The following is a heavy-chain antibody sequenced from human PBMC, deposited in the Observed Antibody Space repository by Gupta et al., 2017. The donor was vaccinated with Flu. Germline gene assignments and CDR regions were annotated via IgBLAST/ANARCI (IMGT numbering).Heavy chain of an antibody. CDR3: AREGSGSYYPFSFDY. J-gene: IGHJ4*02. D-gene: IGHD1-26*01. Sequence: QVQLQESGPGLVKPSETLFPTCAVSGYSISSGYYWGWIRQPPGKGLEWIGSIYHSGSTYYNPSLKSRVTISVDTSKNQFSLKLSSVTAADTAVYYCAREGSGSYYPFSFDYWGQGTLVTVSS. CDR2: IYHSGST. V-gene: IGHV4-38-2*02. CDR1: GYSISSGYY.